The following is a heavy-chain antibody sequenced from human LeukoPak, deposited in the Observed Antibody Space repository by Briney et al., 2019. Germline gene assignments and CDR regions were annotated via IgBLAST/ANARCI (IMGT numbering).Heavy chain of an antibody. CDR3: TKSNSGYYLYFFEY. CDR2: IRGKAYGGTT. CDR1: GFTFNDYA. J-gene: IGHJ4*02. V-gene: IGHV3-49*04. D-gene: IGHD3-22*01. Sequence: PGRSLRLSCTASGFTFNDYALSWVRQAPGKGLEWLGFIRGKAYGGTTEYAASVKGRFTISRDDSKSIAYLQMNSLKTEDTAVYFCTKSNSGYYLYFFEYWGQGTLVSVSS.